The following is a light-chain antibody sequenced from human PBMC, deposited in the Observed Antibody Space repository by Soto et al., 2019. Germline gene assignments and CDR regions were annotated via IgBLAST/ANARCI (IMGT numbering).Light chain of an antibody. CDR3: ATWDDSLSGCV. Sequence: QSVLTQPPSASGTPGQTVTISCSGSSSNIGSNFVYWYHQLPGTAPKLLIYRVDQRPSGVPDRFSGSKSGASASLAISGLRSEDEADYYCATWDDSLSGCVFGGGTKLTVL. J-gene: IGLJ3*02. CDR1: SSNIGSNF. V-gene: IGLV1-47*01. CDR2: RVD.